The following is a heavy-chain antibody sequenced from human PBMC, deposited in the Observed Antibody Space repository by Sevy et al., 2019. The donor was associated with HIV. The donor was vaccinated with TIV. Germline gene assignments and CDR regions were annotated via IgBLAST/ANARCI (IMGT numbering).Heavy chain of an antibody. CDR1: GFPFSSYA. CDR3: AKDRVAVDGDAFDS. Sequence: GGSLRLSCAASGFPFSSYAMNWVRQAPGKGLEWVSAISGSGGGPYYADSVKGRFTISRDNSKNTLYLKMNSLRSEDTGVYYCAKDRVAVDGDAFDSWGQGTMVTVSS. D-gene: IGHD2-2*01. J-gene: IGHJ3*02. CDR2: ISGSGGGP. V-gene: IGHV3-23*01.